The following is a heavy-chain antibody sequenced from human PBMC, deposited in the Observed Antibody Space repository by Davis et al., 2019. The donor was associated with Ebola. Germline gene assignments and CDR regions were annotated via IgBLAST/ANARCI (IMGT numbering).Heavy chain of an antibody. CDR2: IWYDGSNK. CDR1: GFTFSSYG. V-gene: IGHV3-33*01. Sequence: PGGSLRLSYAASGFTFSSYGMHWVRQAPGKGLEWVAVIWYDGSNKYYADSVKGRFTISRDNSKNTLYLQMNSLRAEDTAVYYCARELYYCGGDCYHDYWGQGTLVTVSS. D-gene: IGHD2-21*02. J-gene: IGHJ4*02. CDR3: ARELYYCGGDCYHDY.